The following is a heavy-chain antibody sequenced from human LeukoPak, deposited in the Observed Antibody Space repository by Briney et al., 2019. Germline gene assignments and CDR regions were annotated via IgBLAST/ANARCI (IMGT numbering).Heavy chain of an antibody. V-gene: IGHV1-18*01. CDR1: GYTFTSYG. CDR3: ARDLVATTPGYFDF. J-gene: IGHJ4*02. D-gene: IGHD5-12*01. CDR2: ISAYNGNT. Sequence: ASVKVSCKASGYTFTSYGVSWVRQAPGQGLEWMGWISAYNGNTNYAQKLQGRVTMTTDTSTSTAYMELRSLRSDDTAVYYCARDLVATTPGYFDFWGRGTLVTVSS.